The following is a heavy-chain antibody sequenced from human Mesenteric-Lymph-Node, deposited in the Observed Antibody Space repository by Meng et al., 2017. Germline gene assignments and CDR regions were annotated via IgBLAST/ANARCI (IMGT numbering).Heavy chain of an antibody. V-gene: IGHV1-69*01. CDR2: IIPIFGTA. J-gene: IGHJ4*02. D-gene: IGHD6-19*01. CDR3: ASHSSGWSTRTFDY. Sequence: GQRVQSGAEVKNPGSSVKVSCKASGGTFSSYAISWVRQAPGQGLEWMGGIIPIFGTANYAQKFQGRVTITADESTSTAYMELSGLRSEDTAVYYCASHSSGWSTRTFDYWGQGTLVTVSS. CDR1: GGTFSSYA.